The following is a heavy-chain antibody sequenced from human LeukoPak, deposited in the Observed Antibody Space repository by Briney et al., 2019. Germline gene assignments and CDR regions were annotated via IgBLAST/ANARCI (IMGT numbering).Heavy chain of an antibody. CDR1: GSSISSGYY. CDR3: ARLVFPNWYFDL. J-gene: IGHJ2*01. V-gene: IGHV4-38-2*01. D-gene: IGHD2-21*02. CDR2: IFHTGNS. Sequence: SETLSLTCSVSGSSISSGYYWGWIRQPPGQGLEWIGSIFHTGNSDYNPSLESRVTISLDTSENQVSLTLNSVTAADTAVYYCARLVFPNWYFDLWGRGTLVTVSS.